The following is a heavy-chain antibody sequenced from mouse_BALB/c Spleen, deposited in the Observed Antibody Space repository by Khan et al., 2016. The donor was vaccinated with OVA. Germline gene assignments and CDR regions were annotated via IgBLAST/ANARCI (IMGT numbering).Heavy chain of an antibody. CDR3: ARRRIYDGYYGGAMVY. Sequence: LVESGGGLVQPGGSRKLSCAASGFTFSNFGIHWVRQAPEKGLEWVAYISSGSSTIYYADTVKGRFTISRDNPKNTLFLQMTSLRSEDTAMYYCARRRIYDGYYGGAMVYWGQGTSVTVSS. CDR1: GFTFSNFG. V-gene: IGHV5-17*02. J-gene: IGHJ4*01. D-gene: IGHD2-3*01. CDR2: ISSGSSTI.